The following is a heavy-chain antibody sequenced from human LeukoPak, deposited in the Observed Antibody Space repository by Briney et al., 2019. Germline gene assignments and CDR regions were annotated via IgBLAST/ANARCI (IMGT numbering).Heavy chain of an antibody. J-gene: IGHJ3*02. Sequence: ASVKVSCKASGYTFTGSYLHWVRQAPGQGLEWMGWLNPNSGDTKDALKFQGGVTMTRDTSINTAYMELSRLTSDDTAVYYCARGTTHLWFGEGGNALDIWGQGTMVTVSS. CDR2: LNPNSGDT. V-gene: IGHV1-2*02. D-gene: IGHD3-10*01. CDR3: ARGTTHLWFGEGGNALDI. CDR1: GYTFTGSY.